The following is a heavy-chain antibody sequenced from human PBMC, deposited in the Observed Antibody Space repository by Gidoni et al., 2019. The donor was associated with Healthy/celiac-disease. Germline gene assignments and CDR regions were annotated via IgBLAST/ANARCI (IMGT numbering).Heavy chain of an antibody. V-gene: IGHV3-23*01. CDR1: GFTFSSYA. Sequence: EVQLLESGGGLVQPGGSLRLSCAASGFTFSSYAMSWVRQAPGKGLEWVSAISGSGGSTYYADSVKGRFTISRDNSKNTLYLQMNSLRAEDTAVYYCAKLTTFRELPPSSGWYGGFDYWGQGTLVTVSS. CDR3: AKLTTFRELPPSSGWYGGFDY. CDR2: ISGSGGST. J-gene: IGHJ4*02. D-gene: IGHD6-19*01.